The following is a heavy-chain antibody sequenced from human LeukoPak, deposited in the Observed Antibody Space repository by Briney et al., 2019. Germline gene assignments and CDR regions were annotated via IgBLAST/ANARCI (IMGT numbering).Heavy chain of an antibody. D-gene: IGHD3-22*01. J-gene: IGHJ4*02. Sequence: GGSLRLSCAASGFTFSSYAMTWVRQAPGKGLEWVSVISAGAGSTYYADSVKGRFTISRDNSKNTLYLQMNSLRAEDTAVYYCAKGGSRYYDSSGYFTWGQGTLVTVSS. CDR3: AKGGSRYYDSSGYFT. CDR1: GFTFSSYA. V-gene: IGHV3-23*01. CDR2: ISAGAGST.